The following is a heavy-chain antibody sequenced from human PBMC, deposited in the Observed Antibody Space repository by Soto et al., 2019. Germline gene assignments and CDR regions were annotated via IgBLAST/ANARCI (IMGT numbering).Heavy chain of an antibody. CDR2: IDWDDAK. CDR1: GFSRSTRRMC. D-gene: IGHD3-9*01. V-gene: IGHV2-70*01. Sequence: SGRTLVNPTQSLRMTCNFSGFSRSTRRMCVSWIRQPPGKALEWLALIDWDDAKYYSTSLKTRLTISNDTSKNQVVLTMTNLDYEDTATYYCARILGMLTGYSPRINYFSGLDVLCHGT. J-gene: IGHJ6*02. CDR3: ARILGMLTGYSPRINYFSGLDV.